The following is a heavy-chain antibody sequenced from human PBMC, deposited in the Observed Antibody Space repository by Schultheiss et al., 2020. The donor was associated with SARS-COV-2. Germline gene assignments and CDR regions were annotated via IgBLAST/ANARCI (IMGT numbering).Heavy chain of an antibody. Sequence: SETLSLTCVVSDDSMSRSNWWSWVRQPPGKGLEWIGEINHSGSTNYNPSLKSRVTISVDTSKNQFSLKLSSVTAADTAVYYCARVWTEPYYYYGMDVWGQGTTVTVSS. CDR3: ARVWTEPYYYYGMDV. D-gene: IGHD1-1*01. V-gene: IGHV4-4*02. CDR2: INHSGST. CDR1: DDSMSRSNW. J-gene: IGHJ6*02.